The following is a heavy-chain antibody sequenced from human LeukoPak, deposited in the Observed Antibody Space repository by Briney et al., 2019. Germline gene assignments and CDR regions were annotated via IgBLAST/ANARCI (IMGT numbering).Heavy chain of an antibody. CDR3: VRVWPRNFFDAGEI. D-gene: IGHD2/OR15-2a*01. CDR2: INAGNGNT. V-gene: IGHV1-3*01. CDR1: GYIFTTYA. Sequence: ASVEVSCNASGYIFTTYAMHWVPQAPGQRLEWMGWINAGNGNTNYAQKLQGRVTMTTDTSTSTAHRGLRSLRSDDPDVYSCVRVWPRNFFDAGEIWGEGTMFTVSS. J-gene: IGHJ3*02.